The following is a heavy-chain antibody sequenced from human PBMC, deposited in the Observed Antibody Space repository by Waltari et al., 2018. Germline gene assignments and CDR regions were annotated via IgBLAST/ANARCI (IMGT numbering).Heavy chain of an antibody. D-gene: IGHD5-12*01. Sequence: QVQLVQSGAEVKKPGSSVKVSCKASGGTFSSYAISWVRQAPGQGLEWMGGIIPIVGTANYAQKFQGRVTITADESTSTAYMELSSLRSEDTAVYYCARVGVEMATMYYFDYWGQGTLVTVSS. CDR1: GGTFSSYA. CDR2: IIPIVGTA. V-gene: IGHV1-69*12. J-gene: IGHJ4*02. CDR3: ARVGVEMATMYYFDY.